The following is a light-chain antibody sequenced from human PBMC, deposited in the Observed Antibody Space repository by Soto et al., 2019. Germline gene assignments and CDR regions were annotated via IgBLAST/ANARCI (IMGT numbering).Light chain of an antibody. CDR2: EVF. CDR1: SSDVGGYNY. V-gene: IGLV2-8*01. J-gene: IGLJ3*02. Sequence: QSALTQPPSASGSPGQSLTISCTGSSSDVGGYNYVSWYHQHPGKAPKLIIYEVFKRPSGVPDRFSGSKSGNTASLTVSGLQAEDEGDYYCAAWDDSLSGPVFGGGTKVTVL. CDR3: AAWDDSLSGPV.